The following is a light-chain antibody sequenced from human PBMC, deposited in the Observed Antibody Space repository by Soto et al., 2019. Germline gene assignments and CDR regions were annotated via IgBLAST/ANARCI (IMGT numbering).Light chain of an antibody. CDR2: DAS. Sequence: DIQMTQSPSTLSASVGDRVTITCRASQSISSWLAWYQQKPGKAPKLLIYDASSLESGVPSRFSGSGSGTEFTLTISSLQPDDFATYYCQQYDILPTFGQGTKLEIK. CDR1: QSISSW. CDR3: QQYDILPT. J-gene: IGKJ2*01. V-gene: IGKV1-5*01.